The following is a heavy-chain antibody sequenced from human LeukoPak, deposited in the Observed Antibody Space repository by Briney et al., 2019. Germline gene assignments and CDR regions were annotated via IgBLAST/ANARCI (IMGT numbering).Heavy chain of an antibody. Sequence: SETLSLTCTVYGGSFSAYYWSWIRQPPGKGLEWIGEINHSGYTNYNPSLKSRVTISADTSKNQLSLQLSSVTAADTAVYYCARRSYNSPFRYWGQGTLVTVSS. CDR1: GGSFSAYY. CDR3: ARRSYNSPFRY. V-gene: IGHV4-34*01. D-gene: IGHD1-26*01. CDR2: INHSGYT. J-gene: IGHJ4*02.